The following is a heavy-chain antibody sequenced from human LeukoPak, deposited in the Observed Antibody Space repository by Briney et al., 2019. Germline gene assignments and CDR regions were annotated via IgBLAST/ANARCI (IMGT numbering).Heavy chain of an antibody. CDR3: ARWGTYFSSPRHFDY. D-gene: IGHD3-16*01. Sequence: GGSLRLSCAASGFTVSSNYMSWVRQAPGKGLEWVSVIYSGGSTYYADSVKGRFTISRDNSKNTLYLQMSSLRAEDTAVYYRARWGTYFSSPRHFDYWGQGTLVTVSS. J-gene: IGHJ4*02. CDR1: GFTVSSNY. V-gene: IGHV3-53*01. CDR2: IYSGGST.